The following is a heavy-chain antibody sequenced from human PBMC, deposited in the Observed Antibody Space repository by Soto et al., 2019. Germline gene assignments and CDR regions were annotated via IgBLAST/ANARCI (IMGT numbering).Heavy chain of an antibody. Sequence: EVQLLESGGGLVQPGGSLRLSCAASGFTFSSYAMSWVRQAPGKGLEWVSAVSGRGGSTYYADSVQGRFTTSRDNSKNTLYLQMNSLRAEDTAVYYCAKDDRRCGGSCTGVGYFDYWGQGTLVTVSS. V-gene: IGHV3-23*01. CDR2: VSGRGGST. D-gene: IGHD2-15*01. J-gene: IGHJ4*02. CDR3: AKDDRRCGGSCTGVGYFDY. CDR1: GFTFSSYA.